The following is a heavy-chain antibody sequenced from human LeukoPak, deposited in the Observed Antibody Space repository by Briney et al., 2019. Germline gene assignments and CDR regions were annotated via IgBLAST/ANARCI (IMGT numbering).Heavy chain of an antibody. CDR1: GGSISSGGYS. Sequence: SQTLSLTCAFSGGSISSGGYSWSWIRQPPGKGLEWIGYIYHSGSTYYNPSLKSRVTISVDRSKNQFSLKLSSVTAADTAVYYCARGGYNFFAFDYWGQGTLVTVSS. J-gene: IGHJ4*02. D-gene: IGHD5-12*01. V-gene: IGHV4-30-2*01. CDR3: ARGGYNFFAFDY. CDR2: IYHSGST.